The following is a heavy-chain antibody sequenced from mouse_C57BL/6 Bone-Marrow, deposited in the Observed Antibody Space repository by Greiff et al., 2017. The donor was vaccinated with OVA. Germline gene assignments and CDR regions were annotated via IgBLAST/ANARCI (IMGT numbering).Heavy chain of an antibody. CDR3: TRLITTHYYAMDY. D-gene: IGHD2-4*01. CDR2: IDPETGGT. V-gene: IGHV1-15*01. Sequence: QVQLKESGAELVRPGASVTLSCKASGYTFTDYEMHWVKQTPVHGLEWIGAIDPETGGTAYNQKFKGKAILTADKSSSTAYMELRSLTSEDSAVYYCTRLITTHYYAMDYWGQGTSVTVSS. CDR1: GYTFTDYE. J-gene: IGHJ4*01.